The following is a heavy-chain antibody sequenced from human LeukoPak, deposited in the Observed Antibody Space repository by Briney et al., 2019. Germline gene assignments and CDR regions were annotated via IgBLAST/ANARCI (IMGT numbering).Heavy chain of an antibody. CDR3: AKETSSSFDY. Sequence: GGSLRLSCAASGLSVTNTYMTWVRQAPGKGLEWVSGISNSGGSTYYADSVKGRFTISRDNSKNTLYLQMNSLRAEDTAVYYCAKETSSSFDYWGQGTLVTVSS. CDR2: ISNSGGST. D-gene: IGHD6-6*01. V-gene: IGHV3-23*01. J-gene: IGHJ4*02. CDR1: GLSVTNTY.